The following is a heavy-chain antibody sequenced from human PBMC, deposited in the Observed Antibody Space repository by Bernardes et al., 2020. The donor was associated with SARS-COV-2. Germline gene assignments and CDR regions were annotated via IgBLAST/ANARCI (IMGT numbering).Heavy chain of an antibody. CDR1: GYTFTDYY. V-gene: IGHV1-2*02. J-gene: IGHJ3*01. CDR2: IYPKSGDT. CDR3: ASVTWSQRDGFDV. Sequence: ASMKVSCKASGYTFTDYYFHWVRQAPGQGLEWMGWIYPKSGDTNYAQNFQGRVTLTRDTSISTGYMELSRLTSDDTAVYYCASVTWSQRDGFDVWGQGTRVTVSS. D-gene: IGHD1-26*01.